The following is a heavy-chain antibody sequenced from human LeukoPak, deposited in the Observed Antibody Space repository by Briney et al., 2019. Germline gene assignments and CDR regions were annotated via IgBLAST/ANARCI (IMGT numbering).Heavy chain of an antibody. CDR3: ARAGWHTSGWERGNWFDP. D-gene: IGHD6-19*01. J-gene: IGHJ5*02. CDR1: GYIFTGYY. CDR2: INPNSGGT. V-gene: IGHV1-2*02. Sequence: ASVKVSCKASGYIFTGYYMHWVRQAPGQGLEWMGWINPNSGGTNYAQKFQGRVTMTRDTSISTAYMELSRLRSDDTAVYYCARAGWHTSGWERGNWFDPWGQGTLVTVSS.